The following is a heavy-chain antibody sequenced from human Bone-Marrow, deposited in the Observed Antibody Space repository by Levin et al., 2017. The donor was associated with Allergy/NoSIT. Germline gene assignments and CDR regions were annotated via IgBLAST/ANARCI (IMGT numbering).Heavy chain of an antibody. CDR3: ARGQGYGSGSPTYFDL. CDR2: ILYNDHE. J-gene: IGHJ4*02. Sequence: GESLKISCSASGFTFSTYGMHWVRQAPGKGLEWVAVILYNDHEYYPDSVKGRFTISRDNSKNTLFLQMNSLTADDTAVYYCARGQGYGSGSPTYFDLWGQGTLVTVSS. CDR1: GFTFSTYG. V-gene: IGHV3-33*05. D-gene: IGHD3-10*01.